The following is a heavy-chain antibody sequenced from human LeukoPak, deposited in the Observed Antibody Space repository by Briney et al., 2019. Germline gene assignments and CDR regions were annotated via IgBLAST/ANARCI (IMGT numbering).Heavy chain of an antibody. CDR2: IKQDGSEK. V-gene: IGHV3-7*01. CDR1: GFTFSSYW. CDR3: ATVYYYDSSGYYPPFDY. D-gene: IGHD3-22*01. J-gene: IGHJ4*02. Sequence: GGSLRLSCAASGFTFSSYWMSWVRQAPGKGLEWVANIKQDGSEKYYVDSVKGRFTISRDNAKNSLYLQMNSLRAEDTAVYYCATVYYYDSSGYYPPFDYWGQGTLVTVSS.